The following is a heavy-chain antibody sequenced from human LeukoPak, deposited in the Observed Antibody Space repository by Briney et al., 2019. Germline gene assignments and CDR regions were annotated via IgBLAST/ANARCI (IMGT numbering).Heavy chain of an antibody. CDR1: GFTFSSYE. Sequence: PGGSLRLSCAASGFTFSSYEMNWVRQAPGKGLEWVSYNSSSGSTIYYADSVKGRFTISRDNAKNSLYLQMNSLRAEDTAVYYCAKERTGGTLTWGQGTLVTVSS. V-gene: IGHV3-48*03. J-gene: IGHJ5*02. CDR2: NSSSGSTI. D-gene: IGHD2-15*01. CDR3: AKERTGGTLT.